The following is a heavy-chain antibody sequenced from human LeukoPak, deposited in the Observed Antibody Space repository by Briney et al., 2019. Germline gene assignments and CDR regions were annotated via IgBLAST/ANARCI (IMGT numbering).Heavy chain of an antibody. J-gene: IGHJ6*02. Sequence: SETLSLTCTVSGGSISSYYWSWIRQPPGKGLEWVGYIYYSGSTNYNPSLKSRVTISVDTSKNQFSLKLSSVTAADTAVYYCATRAFMVVPAAHGPYTTYYYYGMDVWGQGTTVTVSS. CDR1: GGSISSYY. V-gene: IGHV4-59*08. CDR3: ATRAFMVVPAAHGPYTTYYYYGMDV. CDR2: IYYSGST. D-gene: IGHD2-2*01.